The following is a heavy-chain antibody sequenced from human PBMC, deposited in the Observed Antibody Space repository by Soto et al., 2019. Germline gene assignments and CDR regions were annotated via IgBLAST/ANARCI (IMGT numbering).Heavy chain of an antibody. CDR2: IKSKTDGGTT. CDR1: GFTFSNAW. V-gene: IGHV3-15*07. D-gene: IGHD3-22*01. J-gene: IGHJ2*01. CDR3: TSHSYRTMIIVRVHE. Sequence: GGSLRLSCAASGFTFSNAWINWVRQAPGKGLEWVGRIKSKTDGGTTDFAAPVKGRFAISRDDSKNMVYLQMNSLKTEDTGINYYTSHSYRTMIIVRVHEWGRGTLVTVS.